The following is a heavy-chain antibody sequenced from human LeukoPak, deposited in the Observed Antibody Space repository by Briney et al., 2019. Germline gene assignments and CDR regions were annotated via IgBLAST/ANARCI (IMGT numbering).Heavy chain of an antibody. D-gene: IGHD2-2*01. J-gene: IGHJ6*03. CDR1: GYIFTDYA. Sequence: ASVKVSCEASGYIFTDYAIHWLRQATGQRPEWLGWMNAGNGNTTYSKKFQGRITPIWDTSAATAYLELSSLRHDDLAVFYCAGGRGTSGTNRDFYYYYYMDVWGKGTTVTVSS. V-gene: IGHV1-3*01. CDR2: MNAGNGNT. CDR3: AGGRGTSGTNRDFYYYYYMDV.